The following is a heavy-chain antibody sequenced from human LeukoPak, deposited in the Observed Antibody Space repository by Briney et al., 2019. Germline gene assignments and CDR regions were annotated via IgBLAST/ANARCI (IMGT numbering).Heavy chain of an antibody. J-gene: IGHJ4*02. CDR1: GFTFSSYW. CDR2: INSVGSST. Sequence: GGSLRLSCAASGFTFSSYWMHWVRQAPGRGRVWVSRINSVGSSTSSADSVKGRFTISRDNAKNTLYLQMNSLRAEDTAVYYCARDFDRYYFDYWGQGSLVTVSS. D-gene: IGHD3-9*01. CDR3: ARDFDRYYFDY. V-gene: IGHV3-74*01.